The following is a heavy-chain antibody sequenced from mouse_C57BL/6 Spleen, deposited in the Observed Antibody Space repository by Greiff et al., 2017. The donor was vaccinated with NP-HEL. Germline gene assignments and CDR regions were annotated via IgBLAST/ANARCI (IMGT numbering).Heavy chain of an antibody. D-gene: IGHD1-1*01. Sequence: EVQLQQSGPELVKPGASVKIPCKASGYTFTDYNMDWVKQSHGKSLEWIGDINPNNGGTIYNQKFKGKATLTVDKSSSTAYMELRSLTSEDTAVYYWARSDYYGSSYDYYAMDYWGQGTSVTVSS. CDR2: INPNNGGT. J-gene: IGHJ4*01. CDR3: ARSDYYGSSYDYYAMDY. V-gene: IGHV1-18*01. CDR1: GYTFTDYN.